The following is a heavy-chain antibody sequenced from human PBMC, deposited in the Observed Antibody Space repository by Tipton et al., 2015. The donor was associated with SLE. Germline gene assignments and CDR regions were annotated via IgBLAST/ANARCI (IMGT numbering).Heavy chain of an antibody. V-gene: IGHV4-34*01. CDR2: INHSGST. CDR1: GGSFSGYY. Sequence: TLSLTCVVYGGSFSGYYWSWIRQPPGKGLEWIGEINHSGSTNYNPSLKSRVTISVDTSKNQFSLKLTSVTAADTAVYYCARGRPPWGLRPFDYWGQGTLVTVSS. J-gene: IGHJ4*02. D-gene: IGHD3-16*01. CDR3: ARGRPPWGLRPFDY.